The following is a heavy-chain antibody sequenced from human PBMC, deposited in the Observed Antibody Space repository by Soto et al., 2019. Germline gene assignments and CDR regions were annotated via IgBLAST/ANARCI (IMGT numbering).Heavy chain of an antibody. D-gene: IGHD6-25*01. Sequence: ELHLVESGGGLVRPGGSLRLSCAASGFRFSSYSMNWVRQAPGKGLEWVAYISETGNTIYYADSVKGRVSISRDNAKNSVFLQMTSLRDEDSATYYCAGDPDTPLKRAFGSWGQGTLVTVSS. CDR2: ISETGNTI. V-gene: IGHV3-48*02. CDR1: GFRFSSYS. J-gene: IGHJ4*02. CDR3: AGDPDTPLKRAFGS.